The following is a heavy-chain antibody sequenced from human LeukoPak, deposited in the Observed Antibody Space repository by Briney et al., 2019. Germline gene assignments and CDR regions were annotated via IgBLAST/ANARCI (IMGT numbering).Heavy chain of an antibody. CDR1: GFTFSNYG. Sequence: PGGSLRLSCAASGFTFSNYGMHWIRQAPGKGLEWVAFIQYDGSNKYYADSVKGRFTISRDNSKNTLYLQMNSLRAEDTAVYYCAKSGYRGYDPSYFFAYWGQGTLVTVSS. D-gene: IGHD5-12*01. CDR2: IQYDGSNK. V-gene: IGHV3-30*02. J-gene: IGHJ4*02. CDR3: AKSGYRGYDPSYFFAY.